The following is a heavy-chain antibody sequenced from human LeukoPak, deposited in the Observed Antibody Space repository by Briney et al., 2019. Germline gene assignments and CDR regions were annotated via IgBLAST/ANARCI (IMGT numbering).Heavy chain of an antibody. CDR3: ATGGEQYYDY. CDR2: IYGGGST. V-gene: IGHV3-53*01. CDR1: GFTVSSNY. J-gene: IGHJ4*02. Sequence: GGSLRLSCEASGFTVSSNYMSWVRQAPGKGLEWVSVIYGGGSTYYADSVKGRFTISRDNAKNTVYLQMNSLSAEDTAVYYCATGGEQYYDYWGQGTLVTVSS. D-gene: IGHD1/OR15-1a*01.